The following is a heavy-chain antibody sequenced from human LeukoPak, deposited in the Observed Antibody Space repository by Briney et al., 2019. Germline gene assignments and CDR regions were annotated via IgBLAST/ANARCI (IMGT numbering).Heavy chain of an antibody. CDR3: ARQYSSSWYGSYYMDV. Sequence: GGSLRLSCAASGFTVRSNYMSWVRQAPGKGLEWVSIIYGGGSVFYADSVKGRFTISRDNSKNTLYLQMNSLRAEDTAVYYCARQYSSSWYGSYYMDVWGKGTTVTISS. J-gene: IGHJ6*03. CDR1: GFTVRSNY. CDR2: IYGGGSV. D-gene: IGHD6-13*01. V-gene: IGHV3-53*01.